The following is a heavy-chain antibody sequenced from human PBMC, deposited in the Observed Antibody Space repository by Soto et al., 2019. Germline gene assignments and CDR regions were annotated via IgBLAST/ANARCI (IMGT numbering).Heavy chain of an antibody. J-gene: IGHJ4*02. CDR1: GYTFTASG. Sequence: QVRLVQSGPEVQKPGASLKVSCEASGYTFTASGISWVRQAPGQGLAWMGSASIYNGHTEYSPKFLGRVVMTTDTSADTAYLELKSLGPYDAALYYCARWDDYGASDQYHFDQWGQGTLVTVSS. CDR2: ASIYNGHT. D-gene: IGHD4-17*01. V-gene: IGHV1-18*01. CDR3: ARWDDYGASDQYHFDQ.